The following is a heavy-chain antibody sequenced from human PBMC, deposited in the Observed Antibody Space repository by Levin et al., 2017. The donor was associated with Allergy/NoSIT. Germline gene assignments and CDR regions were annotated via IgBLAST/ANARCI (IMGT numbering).Heavy chain of an antibody. V-gene: IGHV3-30*18. Sequence: GGSLRLSCAASGFTFSRYGMHWVRQPPGKGLEWVALISYDGSNKYYADSVKGRFTISRDNSKNTLYLQMSSLRAEDTAVFYCAKDTALTAHPYYYMDVWGSGTTVTVSS. CDR3: AKDTALTAHPYYYMDV. CDR2: ISYDGSNK. CDR1: GFTFSRYG. J-gene: IGHJ6*03. D-gene: IGHD2-21*02.